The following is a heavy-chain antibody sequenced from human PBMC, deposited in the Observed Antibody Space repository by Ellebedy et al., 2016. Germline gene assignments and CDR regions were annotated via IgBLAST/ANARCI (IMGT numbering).Heavy chain of an antibody. J-gene: IGHJ4*02. V-gene: IGHV1-46*01. CDR1: GYAFTSYY. D-gene: IGHD6-19*01. CDR3: AREEGSSAWYVIDY. Sequence: ASVKVSXKASGYAFTSYYMHWVRQAPGQGLEWMGMINPSDASTTYAQNFQGRVTMTTDTSTSTVYMELTSLRSEDTALYYCAREEGSSAWYVIDYWGQGTLVTVSS. CDR2: INPSDAST.